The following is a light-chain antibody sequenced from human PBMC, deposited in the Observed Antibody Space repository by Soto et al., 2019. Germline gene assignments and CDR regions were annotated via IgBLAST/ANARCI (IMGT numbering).Light chain of an antibody. CDR3: GTWDTSLSRV. CDR2: ENT. J-gene: IGLJ1*01. Sequence: QSVLTQPPSVSAARGQKDSISCSGSSSDIGRHHVSWYQQLPGAAPKLLIYENTKRPSGIPDRFSGSKSGTSATLGITGLQTGDEADYYCGTWDTSLSRVFGTGTKVTVL. CDR1: SSDIGRHH. V-gene: IGLV1-51*02.